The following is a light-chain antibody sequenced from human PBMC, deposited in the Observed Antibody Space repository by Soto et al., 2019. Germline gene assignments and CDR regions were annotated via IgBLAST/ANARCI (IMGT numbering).Light chain of an antibody. Sequence: AIRMTQSPSSLSAATGDRVTITCRASQGISSYLAWFQQKPGRPPKLLMSATSTLQSDVPSRFSGSGSGTDFTLTIGCLQSEDLATYYCQQYYTYPWTFGQGTKVEIK. CDR3: QQYYTYPWT. CDR1: QGISSY. CDR2: ATS. J-gene: IGKJ1*01. V-gene: IGKV1-8*01.